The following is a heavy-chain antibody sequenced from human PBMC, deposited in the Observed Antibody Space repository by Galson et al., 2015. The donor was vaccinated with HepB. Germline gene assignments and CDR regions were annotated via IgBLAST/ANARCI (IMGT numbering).Heavy chain of an antibody. CDR2: VHPDSGNS. CDR1: GDTFISAA. J-gene: IGHJ4*01. CDR3: ARGQYCITGVCPYYFDY. Sequence: AVRDSCKVSGDTFISAAKNRWPPTAGQGLEWMGWVHPDSGNSGYAQKFQGRVTMTRSTSIGTAYLELSSLKSEDTAMYYCARGQYCITGVCPYYFDYWGHGIMVTVSS. V-gene: IGHV1-8*01. D-gene: IGHD2-8*01.